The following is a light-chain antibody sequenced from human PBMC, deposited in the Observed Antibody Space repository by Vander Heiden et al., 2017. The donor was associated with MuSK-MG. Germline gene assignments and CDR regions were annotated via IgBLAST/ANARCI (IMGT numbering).Light chain of an antibody. V-gene: IGLV3-21*02. CDR3: QVGDTTRDHWV. J-gene: IGLJ3*02. CDR1: NTGRKN. Sequence: SLVLTLSPSVSVAPRQTGRSTCEGNNTGRKNVRWSQQKPGPAPVLVIYHDIGRSSGIPGRISGTNCGTATTMTRSGDEADDAADYYCQVGDTTRDHWVFGGGTTLTIL. CDR2: HDI.